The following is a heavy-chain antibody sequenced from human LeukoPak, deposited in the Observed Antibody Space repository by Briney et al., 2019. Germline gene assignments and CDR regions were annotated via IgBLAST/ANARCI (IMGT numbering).Heavy chain of an antibody. CDR3: ARDYTFLAYCGGDCYPRVQYYFDY. CDR1: GYTFAGYY. Sequence: ASVKVSCKASGYTFAGYYMHWVRQAPGQGLEWMGWINPNSGGTNYAQKFQGRVTMTRDTSISTAYMELSRLRSDDTAVYYCARDYTFLAYCGGDCYPRVQYYFDYWGQGTLVTVSS. D-gene: IGHD2-21*02. CDR2: INPNSGGT. V-gene: IGHV1-2*02. J-gene: IGHJ4*02.